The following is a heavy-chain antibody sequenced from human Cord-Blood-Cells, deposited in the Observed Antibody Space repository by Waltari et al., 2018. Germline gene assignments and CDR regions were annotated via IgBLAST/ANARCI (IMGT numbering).Heavy chain of an antibody. V-gene: IGHV1-3*01. CDR2: INDGNGNT. D-gene: IGHD3-10*01. J-gene: IGHJ3*02. CDR1: GYTFTRYA. CDR3: ARPLCGSEMAFDI. Sequence: VQLVQSGAEVKKPGSSVKVSCKASGYTFTRYAMHWVRQAPGQRLEWMGWINDGNGNTEYAQKFHGRVTNTSDTSVSTAYMELSSLRSDDTAVYCCARPLCGSEMAFDIWGQGTMVTVSS.